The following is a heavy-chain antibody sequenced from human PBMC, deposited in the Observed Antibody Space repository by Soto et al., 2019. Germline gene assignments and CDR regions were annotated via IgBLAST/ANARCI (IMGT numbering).Heavy chain of an antibody. CDR2: ISGYNGNK. CDR3: AREPEIFDY. J-gene: IGHJ4*02. CDR1: CYTFTSYG. Sequence: QVQLVQSGAEVKKPGASVKVSCKASCYTFTSYGISWVRQAPGQGLEWMGWISGYNGNKKYAQKLQGRVTMTTDTSTSTAYREPRSLRSDDTAVYYCAREPEIFDYWSQGTLVTVSS. V-gene: IGHV1-18*01.